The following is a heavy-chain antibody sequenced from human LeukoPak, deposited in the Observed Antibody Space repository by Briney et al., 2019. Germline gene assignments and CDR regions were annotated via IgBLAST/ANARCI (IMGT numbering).Heavy chain of an antibody. V-gene: IGHV3-11*04. J-gene: IGHJ4*02. Sequence: GGSLRLSCAASGFTFSDYYMSWIRQAPGKGLEWVSYISSSGSTIYYADSVKGPFTISRDNAKNSLYLQMNSLRAEDTAVYYCARDRATTPFDYWGQGTLVTVSS. D-gene: IGHD4-11*01. CDR2: ISSSGSTI. CDR1: GFTFSDYY. CDR3: ARDRATTPFDY.